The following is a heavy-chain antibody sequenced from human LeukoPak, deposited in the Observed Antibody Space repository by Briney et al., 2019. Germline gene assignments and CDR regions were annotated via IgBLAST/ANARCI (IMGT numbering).Heavy chain of an antibody. CDR3: VSDGGYYHSSGYSFDY. CDR2: ISSSGSTK. J-gene: IGHJ4*02. Sequence: QPGGALRLSCAASGFTFSSYEMNWVRQAPGKGLEWVSYISSSGSTKYYADSVKGRFTISRDNAKNSLYLQMNSLRAEDTAVYYCVSDGGYYHSSGYSFDYWGQGTLVTVSS. V-gene: IGHV3-48*03. CDR1: GFTFSSYE. D-gene: IGHD3-22*01.